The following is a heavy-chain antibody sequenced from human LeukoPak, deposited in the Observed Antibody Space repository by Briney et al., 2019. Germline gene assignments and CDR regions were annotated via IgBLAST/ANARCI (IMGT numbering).Heavy chain of an antibody. D-gene: IGHD6-19*01. CDR1: GGPISSSSYY. CDR2: IYYSGST. J-gene: IGHJ3*02. CDR3: ARLTAVAGGDAFDI. Sequence: SETLSLTCTVSGGPISSSSYYWGWIRQPPGKGLEWIGSIYYSGSTYYNPSLKSRVTISVDTSKNQFSLKLSSVTAADTAVYYCARLTAVAGGDAFDIWGQGTMVTVSS. V-gene: IGHV4-39*07.